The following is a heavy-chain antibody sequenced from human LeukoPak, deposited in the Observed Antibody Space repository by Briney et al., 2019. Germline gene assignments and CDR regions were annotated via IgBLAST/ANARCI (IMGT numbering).Heavy chain of an antibody. D-gene: IGHD6-13*01. CDR2: VSYDGNNK. J-gene: IGHJ4*02. V-gene: IGHV3-30-3*01. Sequence: GGSLRLSCAASGFTFSIYAISWVRQAPGKGLEWVAIVSYDGNNKYYADSVKGRFTISRDNSKNTLYLQMNSLRTEDTAVYYCARDDAQAIAAAGANWGQGTLVTVSS. CDR1: GFTFSIYA. CDR3: ARDDAQAIAAAGAN.